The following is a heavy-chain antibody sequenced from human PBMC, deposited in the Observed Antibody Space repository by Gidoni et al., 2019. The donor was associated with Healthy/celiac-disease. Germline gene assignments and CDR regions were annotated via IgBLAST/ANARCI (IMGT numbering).Heavy chain of an antibody. J-gene: IGHJ5*02. CDR2: IYYSGST. Sequence: QVQLQESGPGLVKPSETLSLTCTVSGGSISSYYWSWIRQPPGKGLEWIGYIYYSGSTNYNPSLKSRVTISVDTSKNQFSLKLSSVTAADTAVYYCARHSAYDILTGYYPNNWFDPWGQGTLVTVSS. CDR1: GGSISSYY. V-gene: IGHV4-59*08. D-gene: IGHD3-9*01. CDR3: ARHSAYDILTGYYPNNWFDP.